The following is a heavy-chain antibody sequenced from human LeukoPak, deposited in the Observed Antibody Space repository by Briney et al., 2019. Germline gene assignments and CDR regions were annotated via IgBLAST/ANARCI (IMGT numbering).Heavy chain of an antibody. CDR3: ARDHGVVAAYPDYYYMDV. CDR2: INPNSGGT. D-gene: IGHD2-15*01. V-gene: IGHV1-2*06. CDR1: GYTFTGYY. J-gene: IGHJ6*03. Sequence: ASVKVPCKASGYTFTGYYMHWVRQAPGQGLEWMGRINPNSGGTNYAQKYQGRVTMPRDTSISTAYMELSRLRSDDTAVYYCARDHGVVAAYPDYYYMDVWGKGTTVTVSS.